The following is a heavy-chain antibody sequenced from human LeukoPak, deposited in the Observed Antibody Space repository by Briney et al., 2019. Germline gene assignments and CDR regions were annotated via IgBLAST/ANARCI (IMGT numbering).Heavy chain of an antibody. CDR2: ISYDGSNK. CDR1: GFTFSSYA. CDR3: ARVGYSGSYYDYYYYMDV. J-gene: IGHJ6*03. V-gene: IGHV3-30*04. Sequence: GGSLRLSCAASGFTFSSYAMHWVRQAPGKGLEWVAVISYDGSNKYYADSVKGRFTISRDNSKNTLYLQMNSLRAEDTAVYYCARVGYSGSYYDYYYYMDVWGKGTTVTISS. D-gene: IGHD1-26*01.